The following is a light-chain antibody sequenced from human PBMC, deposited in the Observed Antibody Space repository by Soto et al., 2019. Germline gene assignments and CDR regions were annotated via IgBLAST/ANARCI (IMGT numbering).Light chain of an antibody. J-gene: IGKJ4*01. Sequence: DILLTQSPATLSLSRGERATLSCRASQSVGSSLAWFQQKPGQPPRLLISYASNRATGIPGRFSGGGSGTDFTLTISSLEPEDFAVYYCQQRNYWLSFGGGTKVDIK. CDR1: QSVGSS. CDR2: YAS. V-gene: IGKV3-11*01. CDR3: QQRNYWLS.